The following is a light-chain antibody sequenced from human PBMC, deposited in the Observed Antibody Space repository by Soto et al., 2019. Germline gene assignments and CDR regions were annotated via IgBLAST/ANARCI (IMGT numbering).Light chain of an antibody. CDR3: QQYGTSPYT. J-gene: IGKJ2*01. CDR2: GAS. CDR1: QSISRTY. V-gene: IGKV3-20*01. Sequence: EIVLTQSPGTLSLSPGERATLSCRASQSISRTYLAWYQQKPGQAPRLLIHGASSRATGIPDRFSGSGSGTDFTLTISRLEPEDFAVYFCQQYGTSPYTFGHGTKVDIK.